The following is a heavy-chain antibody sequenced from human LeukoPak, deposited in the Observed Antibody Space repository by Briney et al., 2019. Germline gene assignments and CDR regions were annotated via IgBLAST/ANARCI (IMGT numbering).Heavy chain of an antibody. CDR1: GESFSGYY. J-gene: IGHJ4*02. Sequence: SETLSPTCAVYGESFSGYYWNWIRQPPGKGLEWIGEIDFGGSTNCNPSLKSRVNLSVDTVKNQFSLRLSSVTAADTAVYYCARAPSGYCSRASCLYYFDYWGQGTLVSVSS. V-gene: IGHV4-34*01. CDR2: IDFGGST. CDR3: ARAPSGYCSRASCLYYFDY. D-gene: IGHD2-2*01.